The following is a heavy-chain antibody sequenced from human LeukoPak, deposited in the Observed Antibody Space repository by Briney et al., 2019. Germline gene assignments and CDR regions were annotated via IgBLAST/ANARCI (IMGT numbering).Heavy chain of an antibody. J-gene: IGHJ4*02. CDR3: ARAPVTSCRGAYCYPFDY. Sequence: GGSLRLSCAAFGFPLSSYAMSWVRQAPGKGLVWFSATSSSDAGTYHADSVRGRFTICRDNSKNTLYPQMNSLRVEDAAVYYCARAPVTSCRGAYCYPFDYWGQGTLVTVSS. V-gene: IGHV3-23*01. CDR1: GFPLSSYA. CDR2: TSSSDAGT. D-gene: IGHD2-21*01.